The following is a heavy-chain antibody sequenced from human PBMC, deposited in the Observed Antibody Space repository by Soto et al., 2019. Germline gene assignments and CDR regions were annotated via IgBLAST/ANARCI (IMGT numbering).Heavy chain of an antibody. CDR3: ARQYDSSSWYRYYYMDV. J-gene: IGHJ6*03. CDR1: GGSISSSSYY. Sequence: QLQLQESGPGLVKPSETLSLTCTVSGGSISSSSYYWGWIRQPPGKGLEWIGSIYYSGSTYYNPSLKSRVTITVDTSKNHFSLKPSSVTAADTAVYYCARQYDSSSWYRYYYMDVWGKGTTVTVSS. V-gene: IGHV4-39*01. CDR2: IYYSGST. D-gene: IGHD6-13*01.